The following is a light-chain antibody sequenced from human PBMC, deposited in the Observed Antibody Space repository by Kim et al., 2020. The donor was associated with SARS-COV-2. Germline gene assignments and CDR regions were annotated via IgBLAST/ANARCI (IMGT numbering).Light chain of an antibody. Sequence: ASVGDRVTITGRASQSISSWLAWYQQKPGKAPKLLIYKASSLESGVPSRFSGSGSGTEFTLTISSLQPDDFATYYCQQYNSYSHTFGQGTRLEIK. CDR3: QQYNSYSHT. CDR2: KAS. J-gene: IGKJ5*01. V-gene: IGKV1-5*03. CDR1: QSISSW.